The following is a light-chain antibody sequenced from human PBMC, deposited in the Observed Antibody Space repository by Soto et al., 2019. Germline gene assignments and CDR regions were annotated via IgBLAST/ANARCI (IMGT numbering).Light chain of an antibody. V-gene: IGKV1-33*01. J-gene: IGKJ5*01. CDR3: QQYEQLTRT. CDR1: QDITAY. CDR2: DXS. Sequence: IQLTQSPSSLSASLGDRVTVAXQASQDITAYFNWYQQEPAXAPKXXXDDXSNFETGCPSRFSGSGSGAEFTSTISGLHPEDTEKYYFQQYEQLTRTFGQGTRLDI.